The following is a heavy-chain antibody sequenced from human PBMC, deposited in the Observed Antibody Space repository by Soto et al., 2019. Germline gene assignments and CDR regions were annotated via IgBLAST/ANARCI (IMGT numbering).Heavy chain of an antibody. CDR3: ARDRPGSQHYFDY. V-gene: IGHV4-61*01. Sequence: SQTLSLTCTVSGGSVSSGSYDLSLLMQPPGKGLEWIGYIYYSGSTNYNPSLKSRVTISVDTSKNQFSLKLSSVTAADTAVYYCARDRPGSQHYFDYWGQGNMVTVSS. CDR2: IYYSGST. CDR1: GGSVSSGSYD. D-gene: IGHD3-10*01. J-gene: IGHJ4*02.